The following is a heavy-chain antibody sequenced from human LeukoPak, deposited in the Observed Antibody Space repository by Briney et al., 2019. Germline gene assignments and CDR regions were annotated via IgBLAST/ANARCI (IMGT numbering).Heavy chain of an antibody. D-gene: IGHD5-18*01. CDR2: ISGGPGTT. CDR3: ARDLYSYGSKKFDP. CDR1: GFTFSSYA. Sequence: GGSLRLSCAASGFTFSSYAMAWVRQAPGKGLEWVSTISGGPGTTYYADSVKGRFTISRDNAKNSLYLQMNSLRAEDTAVYYCARDLYSYGSKKFDPWGQGTLVTVSS. V-gene: IGHV3-21*01. J-gene: IGHJ5*02.